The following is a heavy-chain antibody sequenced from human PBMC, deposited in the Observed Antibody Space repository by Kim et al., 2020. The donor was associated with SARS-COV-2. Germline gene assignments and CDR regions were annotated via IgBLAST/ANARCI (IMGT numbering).Heavy chain of an antibody. J-gene: IGHJ4*02. D-gene: IGHD1-26*01. V-gene: IGHV3-74*01. Sequence: SVQCRFTTSRDNAKTTLYLQMNGLRAEDTAVYYCARARGSGSYWGHYFDYWGQGTLVTVSS. CDR3: ARARGSGSYWGHYFDY.